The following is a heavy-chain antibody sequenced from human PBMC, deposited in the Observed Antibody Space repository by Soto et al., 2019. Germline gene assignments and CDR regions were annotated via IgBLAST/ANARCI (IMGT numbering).Heavy chain of an antibody. Sequence: QVQLQESGPGLLKPSETLSLTCSVSGDSITRHYWSWIRQTPGKGLEWIGYMCNSGSTTYNPSLKSRATRAVNTSKTQFSLKLTSVTAADTSCYYGATSVIGTTEIFDDWGQGTLVAVSS. V-gene: IGHV4-59*11. CDR1: GDSITRHY. D-gene: IGHD1-1*01. CDR3: ATSVIGTTEIFDD. J-gene: IGHJ4*02. CDR2: MCNSGST.